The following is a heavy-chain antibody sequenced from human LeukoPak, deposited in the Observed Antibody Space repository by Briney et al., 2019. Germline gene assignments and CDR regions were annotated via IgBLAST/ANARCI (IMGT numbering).Heavy chain of an antibody. CDR2: INPSGRST. CDR3: ARDFGVDTSWDAFDI. D-gene: IGHD5-18*01. J-gene: IGHJ3*02. CDR1: GYTFTNYY. Sequence: ASVKVSCKASGYTFTNYYIHCVRQAPGQGLEYMGIINPSGRSTSYAQKFQGRVTMTRDTSTSTVYMELSSLRSEDTAMYYCARDFGVDTSWDAFDIWGQGTMVTVSS. V-gene: IGHV1-46*01.